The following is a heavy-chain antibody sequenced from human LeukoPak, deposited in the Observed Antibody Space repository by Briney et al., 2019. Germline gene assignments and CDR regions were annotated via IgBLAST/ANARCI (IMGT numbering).Heavy chain of an antibody. CDR1: GFTFSSYA. CDR3: AREMESSGWYGSRFDY. J-gene: IGHJ4*02. CDR2: ISYDGSNK. Sequence: PGMSLSLSCAASGFTFSSYAMHWDRQAPGQGLEWVAVISYDGSNKYYAVSVKGRFTISRDNSKNTLYLQMNSLRAEDTAVYYCAREMESSGWYGSRFDYWGQGTLVTVSS. V-gene: IGHV3-30-3*01. D-gene: IGHD6-19*01.